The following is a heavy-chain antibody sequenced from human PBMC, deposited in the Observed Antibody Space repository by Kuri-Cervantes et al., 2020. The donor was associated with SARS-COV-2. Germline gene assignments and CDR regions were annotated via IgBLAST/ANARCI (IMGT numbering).Heavy chain of an antibody. V-gene: IGHV3-49*04. CDR1: GFTFSSYA. CDR3: TLVAATYKGAFDY. D-gene: IGHD2-15*01. Sequence: GESLKISCAASGFTFSSYAMSWVRQAPGKGLEWVGFIRSKAYGGTTEYAASVKGRFTISRDDSKSIAYLQMNSLKTEDTAVYYCTLVAATYKGAFDYWGQGTLVTVSS. J-gene: IGHJ4*02. CDR2: IRSKAYGGTT.